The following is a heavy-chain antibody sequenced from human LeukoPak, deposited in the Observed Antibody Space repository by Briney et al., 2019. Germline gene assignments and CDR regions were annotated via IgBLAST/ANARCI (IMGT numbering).Heavy chain of an antibody. CDR3: ARPVVASHDAFDI. V-gene: IGHV4-4*09. CDR2: IYTSGST. Sequence: SETLSLTCTVSGGSISSYYWSWIRQPPGKGQEWIGYIYTSGSTNYNPSLKSRVTISVDTSKNQFSLKLSSVTAADTAVYYCARPVVASHDAFDIWGQGTMVTVSS. J-gene: IGHJ3*02. CDR1: GGSISSYY. D-gene: IGHD2-15*01.